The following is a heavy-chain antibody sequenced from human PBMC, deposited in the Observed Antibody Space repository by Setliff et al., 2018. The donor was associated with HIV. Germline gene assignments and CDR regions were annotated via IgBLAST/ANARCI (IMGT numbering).Heavy chain of an antibody. D-gene: IGHD5-12*01. CDR1: GGSISSSGYY. J-gene: IGHJ5*02. Sequence: SETLSLTCTVSGGSISSSGYYWGWIRQPPGKGLGWIGSIYFSGSTSYNPSLKSRVTISVDTSKNQFSLKLSSVTAADTAVYYCARVMVASTRWFDPWGQGTLVTVSS. CDR2: IYFSGST. V-gene: IGHV4-39*07. CDR3: ARVMVASTRWFDP.